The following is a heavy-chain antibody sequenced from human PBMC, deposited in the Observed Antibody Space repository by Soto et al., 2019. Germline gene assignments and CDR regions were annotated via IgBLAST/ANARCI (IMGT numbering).Heavy chain of an antibody. CDR3: ASRTIFGVVIDY. J-gene: IGHJ4*02. V-gene: IGHV1-3*01. D-gene: IGHD3-3*01. CDR2: INAGNGNT. Sequence: ASVTVSCKASGYTFTGSAMHWVRQAPGQRLEWMGWINAGNGNTKYSQKFQGRVTITRDTSASTAYMELSSLTSEDTAVYYCASRTIFGVVIDYWGQGTLVTVSS. CDR1: GYTFTGSA.